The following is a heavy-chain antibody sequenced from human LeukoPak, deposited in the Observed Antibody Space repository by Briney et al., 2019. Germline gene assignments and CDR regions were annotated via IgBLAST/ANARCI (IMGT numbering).Heavy chain of an antibody. V-gene: IGHV4-61*01. CDR3: ARDAPSYYGAPFDY. D-gene: IGHD1-26*01. Sequence: SETLSLTCTVSGGSVSSGSYYWSWIRQPPGKGLEWIGYIYYSGSTNYNPSIKGRVTISVDTSKNQFSLKLSSVTAADTAVYYCARDAPSYYGAPFDYWGQGTLVTVSS. CDR1: GGSVSSGSYY. J-gene: IGHJ4*02. CDR2: IYYSGST.